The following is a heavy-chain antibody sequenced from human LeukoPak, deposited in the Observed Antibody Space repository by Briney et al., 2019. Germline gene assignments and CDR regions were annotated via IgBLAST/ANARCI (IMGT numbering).Heavy chain of an antibody. CDR3: ARVILFQDYYDSSGYYYWFDP. V-gene: IGHV1-18*01. CDR1: GYTFTSYG. J-gene: IGHJ5*02. CDR2: ISAYNGNT. Sequence: ASMKVSCKASGYTFTSYGISWVRQAPGQGLEWMGWISAYNGNTNYAQKFQGRVTMTTDTSTSTAYMELRSLRSDDTAVFYCARVILFQDYYDSSGYYYWFDPWGQGTLVTVSS. D-gene: IGHD3-22*01.